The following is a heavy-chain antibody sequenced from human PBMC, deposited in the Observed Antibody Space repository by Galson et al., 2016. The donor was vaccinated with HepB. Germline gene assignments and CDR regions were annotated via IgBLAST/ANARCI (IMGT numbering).Heavy chain of an antibody. D-gene: IGHD1-7*01. CDR2: VYYSGSA. CDR3: ARSIPVSGTLLDS. V-gene: IGHV4-39*01. CDR1: GSVFTSRPY. J-gene: IGHJ4*02. Sequence: GSVFTSRPYWGWIRQSPGKGLEWIGSVYYSGSAYYNPSLSGRVSISLDTSKNQVSLKLSTVTAADTAVYYRARSIPVSGTLLDSWGQGTLVTVSS.